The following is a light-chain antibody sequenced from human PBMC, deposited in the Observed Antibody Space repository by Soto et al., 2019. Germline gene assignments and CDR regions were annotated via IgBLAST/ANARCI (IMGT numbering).Light chain of an antibody. CDR1: SSDVGGHNY. V-gene: IGLV2-14*01. J-gene: IGLJ1*01. CDR2: DVS. CDR3: SSYTSSSIDV. Sequence: QSALTQPASVSGSPGQSITISCTGTSSDVGGHNYVSWYQQHPGKAPKLMIYDVSNRPSGVSNRFSGSKSGNTASLTISGLQAEDEADYYCSSYTSSSIDVFGTGTKLTVL.